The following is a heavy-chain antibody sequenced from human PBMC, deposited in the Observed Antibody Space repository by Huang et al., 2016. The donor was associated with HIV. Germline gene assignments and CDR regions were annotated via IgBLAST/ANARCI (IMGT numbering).Heavy chain of an antibody. CDR2: VDDSGTT. D-gene: IGHD6-19*01. CDR3: VRDQGRLAVGGIDNCFDP. CDR1: GDSVSSHY. Sequence: QVRLQESGPGLVKPSETLSLSCTVSGDSVSSHYWGWIRHPPRKGCELIGTVDDSGTTKYNPGRKSRITISVDTSKNGFSLNITSVSAADTAIYFCVRDQGRLAVGGIDNCFDPWGQGALVTVSS. J-gene: IGHJ5*02. V-gene: IGHV4-59*02.